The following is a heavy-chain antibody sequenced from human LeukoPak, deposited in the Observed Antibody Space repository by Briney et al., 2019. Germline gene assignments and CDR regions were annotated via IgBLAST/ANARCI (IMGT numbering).Heavy chain of an antibody. J-gene: IGHJ4*02. V-gene: IGHV1-2*02. Sequence: ASVKVSCKASGYTFTGYYMHWVRQAPGQGLEWMGWINPNSGGTNYAQKFQGRVTMTRDTSISTAYMELSRLRSDDTAVYHCATEAAAAPAPDYWGQGTLVTVSS. CDR2: INPNSGGT. CDR1: GYTFTGYY. CDR3: ATEAAAAPAPDY. D-gene: IGHD6-13*01.